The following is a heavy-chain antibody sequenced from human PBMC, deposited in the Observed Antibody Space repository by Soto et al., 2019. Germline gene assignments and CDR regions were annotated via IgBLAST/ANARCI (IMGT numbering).Heavy chain of an antibody. CDR2: IYYSGST. D-gene: IGHD5-12*01. Sequence: QVQLQESGPGLVKPSQTLSLTCTVSGGSISSGGYYWSWIRQHPGKGLEWIGYIYYSGSTHYNPSLKSRVTISVDTSKNQFSLKLSSVTAADTAVYYCARGGRYSGYDADYYYGMDVWGQGTTVTVSS. CDR3: ARGGRYSGYDADYYYGMDV. CDR1: GGSISSGGYY. J-gene: IGHJ6*02. V-gene: IGHV4-31*03.